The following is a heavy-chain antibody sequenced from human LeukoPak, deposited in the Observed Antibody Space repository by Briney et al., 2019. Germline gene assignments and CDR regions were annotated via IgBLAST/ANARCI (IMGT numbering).Heavy chain of an antibody. J-gene: IGHJ4*02. CDR3: AREPNWNDVGY. CDR1: GFTVSSNY. CDR2: IYSGGST. D-gene: IGHD1-1*01. V-gene: IGHV3-53*01. Sequence: GGSLRLSCAASGFTVSSNYMSWVRQAPGKGLEWVSVIYSGGSTYYADSVKGRFTISRDNSKNTLYLQMNSLRAEDTAVYYCAREPNWNDVGYWGQGTLVTVSS.